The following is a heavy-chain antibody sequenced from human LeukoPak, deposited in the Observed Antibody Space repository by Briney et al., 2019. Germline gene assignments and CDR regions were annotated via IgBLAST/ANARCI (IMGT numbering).Heavy chain of an antibody. D-gene: IGHD3-10*01. V-gene: IGHV1-18*01. CDR2: ISAYNGNT. J-gene: IGHJ5*02. Sequence: EASVKVSCKASGYTFTSYGISWVRQAPGQGLEWMGWISAYNGNTNYAQKLQGRVTMTTDTSTSTAYMELRSLRSDDTAVYYCARDRAPMVRGELGWFDPWGQGTLVTVSS. CDR3: ARDRAPMVRGELGWFDP. CDR1: GYTFTSYG.